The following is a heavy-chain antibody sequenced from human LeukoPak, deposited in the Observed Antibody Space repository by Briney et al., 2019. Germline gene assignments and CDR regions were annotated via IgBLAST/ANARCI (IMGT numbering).Heavy chain of an antibody. V-gene: IGHV4-34*01. D-gene: IGHD6-19*01. Sequence: PSETLSLTCAVYDGSFSGYYWSWIRQPPGKGLEWIGEINHSGSTNYNPSLKSRVTISVDTSKNQFSLKLSSVTAADTAVYYCARGTVSSGWDDYFDYWGQGTLVTVSS. CDR3: ARGTVSSGWDDYFDY. CDR1: DGSFSGYY. CDR2: INHSGST. J-gene: IGHJ4*02.